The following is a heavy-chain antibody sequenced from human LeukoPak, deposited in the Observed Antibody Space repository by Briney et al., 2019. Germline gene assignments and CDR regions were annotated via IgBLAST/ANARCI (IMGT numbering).Heavy chain of an antibody. CDR2: FFLKGST. CDR3: ARESNYHGSGTGWFDP. J-gene: IGHJ5*02. V-gene: IGHV4-38-2*02. Sequence: SETLSLTCTVSGYSITSAYYWGWIRQPPGKGLEWIGSFFLKGSTYYNPSLKSRVTISLDTSKNQLPLKLSSVTAADTAVYYWARESNYHGSGTGWFDPWGQGTLVTVSS. D-gene: IGHD3-10*01. CDR1: GYSITSAYY.